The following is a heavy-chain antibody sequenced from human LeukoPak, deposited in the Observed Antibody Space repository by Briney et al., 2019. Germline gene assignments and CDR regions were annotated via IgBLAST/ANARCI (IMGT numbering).Heavy chain of an antibody. CDR3: ALGAGMVVAATQS. CDR2: INPNSGGT. V-gene: IGHV1-2*02. D-gene: IGHD2-15*01. Sequence: ASVKVSCKASGYTFTGYYMHWVRQAPGQGLEWMGWINPNSGGTNYAQKFQGGVTMTRDTSISTAYMELSRLRSDDTAVYYCALGAGMVVAATQSWGQGTLVTVSS. J-gene: IGHJ5*02. CDR1: GYTFTGYY.